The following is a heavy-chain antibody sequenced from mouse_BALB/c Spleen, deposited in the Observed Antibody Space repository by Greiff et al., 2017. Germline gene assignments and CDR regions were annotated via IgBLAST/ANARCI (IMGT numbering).Heavy chain of an antibody. CDR2: ISSGGST. D-gene: IGHD3-2*01. CDR3: ASRQLGLLDY. V-gene: IGHV5-6-5*01. CDR1: GFTFSSYA. Sequence: EVQGVESGGGLVKPGGSLKLSCAASGFTFSSYAMSWVRQTPEKRLEWVASISSGGSTYYPDSVKGRFTISRDNARNILYLQMSSLRSEDTAMYYCASRQLGLLDYWGQGTTLTVSS. J-gene: IGHJ2*01.